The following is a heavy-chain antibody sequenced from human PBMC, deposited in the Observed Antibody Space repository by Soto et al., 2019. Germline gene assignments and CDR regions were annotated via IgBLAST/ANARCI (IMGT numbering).Heavy chain of an antibody. D-gene: IGHD5-12*01. CDR3: ARSPTVATSSLYYFDY. Sequence: SETLSLTFTVSGGSISSYYWSWIRQPPGKGLEWIGYIYYSGSTNYNPSLKSRVTISVDTSKNQFSLKLSSVTAADTAVYYCARSPTVATSSLYYFDYWAQRTLVTVSS. J-gene: IGHJ4*02. V-gene: IGHV4-59*01. CDR1: GGSISSYY. CDR2: IYYSGST.